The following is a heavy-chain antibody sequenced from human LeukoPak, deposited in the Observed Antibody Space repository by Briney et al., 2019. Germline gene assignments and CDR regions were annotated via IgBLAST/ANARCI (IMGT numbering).Heavy chain of an antibody. CDR1: GFTFSNYG. Sequence: QSGGSLRLPCAASGFTFSNYGMHWVRQAPGKGLEWVAVIWYDGSIKFYADSAKGRFTISRDNSKNTLYLQMNSLRAEDTALYYCAKDGNWNHGFDPWGQGTLVTVSS. V-gene: IGHV3-33*06. D-gene: IGHD1-14*01. J-gene: IGHJ5*02. CDR3: AKDGNWNHGFDP. CDR2: IWYDGSIK.